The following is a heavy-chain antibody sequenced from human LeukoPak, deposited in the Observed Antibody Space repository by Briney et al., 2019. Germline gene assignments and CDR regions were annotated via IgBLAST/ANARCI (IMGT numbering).Heavy chain of an antibody. D-gene: IGHD3-16*01. V-gene: IGHV4-39*07. CDR1: GASISSNSFY. CDR2: IYYSGST. Sequence: SETLSLTCSVSGASISSNSFYWGWIRQPPGSGLEWIGSIYYSGSTSLNPSLRSRVVMSINTSTNQFSLKLLSMTAADTAVYYCARIPVGGWELGVDPWGLGTLVIVSS. J-gene: IGHJ5*02. CDR3: ARIPVGGWELGVDP.